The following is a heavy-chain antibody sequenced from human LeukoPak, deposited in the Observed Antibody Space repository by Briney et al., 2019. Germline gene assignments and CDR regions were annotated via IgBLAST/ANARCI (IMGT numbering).Heavy chain of an antibody. CDR1: GFTFSSYA. CDR3: AKDRDGYVWGSYRL. Sequence: GGSLRLSCAASGFTFSSYAMSWVRQAPGKGLEWVSGISGSGGSTYHADSVKGRFTISRDNSKNTLYLQMNSLRAEDTAVYYCAKDRDGYVWGSYRLWGQGTLVTVSS. CDR2: ISGSGGST. D-gene: IGHD3-16*02. V-gene: IGHV3-23*01. J-gene: IGHJ1*01.